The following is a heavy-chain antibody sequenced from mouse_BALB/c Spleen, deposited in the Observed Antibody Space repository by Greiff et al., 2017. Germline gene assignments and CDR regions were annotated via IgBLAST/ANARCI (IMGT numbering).Heavy chain of an antibody. V-gene: IGHV5-6-2*01. Sequence: EVKLVESGGGLVKLGGSLKLSCAASGFTFSSYYMSWVRQTPEKRLELVAAINSNGGSTYYPDTVKGRFTISRDNAKNTLYLQMSSLKSEDTALYYCARQRGSYRYFDVWGAGTTVTVSS. CDR2: INSNGGST. CDR3: ARQRGSYRYFDV. J-gene: IGHJ1*01. CDR1: GFTFSSYY.